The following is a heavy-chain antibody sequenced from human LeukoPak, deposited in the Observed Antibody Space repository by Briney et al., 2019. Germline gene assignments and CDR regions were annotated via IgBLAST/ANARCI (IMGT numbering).Heavy chain of an antibody. D-gene: IGHD5-24*01. CDR2: IYYSGST. CDR1: GGSISSGDYY. J-gene: IGHJ4*02. V-gene: IGHV4-30-4*08. CDR3: ARHGDGYNPFDY. Sequence: SETLSLTCTVSGGSISSGDYYWSWIRQPPGKGLEWIGYIYYSGSTYYNPSLMSRVTISLDTSKNQFSLTLRSVTAADTAVYYCARHGDGYNPFDYWGQGILVTVSS.